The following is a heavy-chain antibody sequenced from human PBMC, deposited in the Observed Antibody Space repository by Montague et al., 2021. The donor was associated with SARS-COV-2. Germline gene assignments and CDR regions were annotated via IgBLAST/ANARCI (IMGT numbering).Heavy chain of an antibody. V-gene: IGHV4-59*01. J-gene: IGHJ4*02. CDR2: MYYDGSP. CDR1: GGSISIYY. D-gene: IGHD3-10*01. CDR3: ATDYGSGSYFDY. Sequence: ETLSLTCAVSGGSISIYYWSWIRQPPGKGLEWIGYMYYDGSPKYNPSLRGRVTISVDKSKNQCSLKLSSVTAADTAVYYCATDYGSGSYFDYWGQGSLVTVSS.